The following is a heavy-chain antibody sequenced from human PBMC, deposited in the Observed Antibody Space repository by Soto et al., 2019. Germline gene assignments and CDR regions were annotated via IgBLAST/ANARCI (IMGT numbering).Heavy chain of an antibody. CDR3: ARLGNYYQSLDP. D-gene: IGHD4-4*01. CDR2: IYYGGTT. Sequence: QVQLQESGPGLVRPSETLSLTCTLSGGSFSPNYWSWLRQPPGKGLEWVGYIYYGGTTSYNPSLTSRVTISLETSKRQCSLRLSSVTAADTAVYYCARLGNYYQSLDPWGPGTLVTVSS. J-gene: IGHJ5*02. CDR1: GGSFSPNY. V-gene: IGHV4-59*08.